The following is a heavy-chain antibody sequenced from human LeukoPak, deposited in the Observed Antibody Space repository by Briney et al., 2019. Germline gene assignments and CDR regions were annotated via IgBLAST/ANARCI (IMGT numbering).Heavy chain of an antibody. D-gene: IGHD6-13*01. V-gene: IGHV4-34*01. CDR3: ASWGPYSSSWYTYYYYYGMDV. CDR2: INHSGST. J-gene: IGHJ6*02. Sequence: PSETLSLTCAVYGGSFSGYYWSWIRQPPGKGLEWIGEINHSGSTNYNPSLESRVTISVDTSKNQFSLKLSSVTAADTAVYYCASWGPYSSSWYTYYYYYGMDVWGQGTTVTVSS. CDR1: GGSFSGYY.